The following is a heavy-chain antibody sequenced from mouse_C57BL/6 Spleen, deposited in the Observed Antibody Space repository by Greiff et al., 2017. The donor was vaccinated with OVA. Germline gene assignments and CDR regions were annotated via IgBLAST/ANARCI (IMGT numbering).Heavy chain of an antibody. CDR1: GYSITSGYY. V-gene: IGHV3-6*01. Sequence: EVQLQESGPGLVKPSQSLSLTCSVTGYSITSGYYWNWIRQFPGNKLEWMGYISYDGSNNYNPSLKNRISITRDTSKNQFFLKLNSVTTEDTDTYYCARDYSNYFDYWGEGTTLTVSS. D-gene: IGHD2-5*01. J-gene: IGHJ2*01. CDR3: ARDYSNYFDY. CDR2: ISYDGSN.